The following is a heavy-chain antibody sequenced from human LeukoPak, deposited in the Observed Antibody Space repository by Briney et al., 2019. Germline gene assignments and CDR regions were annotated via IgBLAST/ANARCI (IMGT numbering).Heavy chain of an antibody. J-gene: IGHJ6*03. CDR1: GGSISSSSYY. CDR2: IYYSGST. V-gene: IGHV4-39*07. Sequence: SETLSLTCTVSGGSISSSSYYWGWIRQPPGKGLEWIGSIYYSGSTYYNPSLKSRVTISVDTSKNQFSLKLRSVTAADTAVYYCARGHSIEPYYYYYYMDVWGKGTTVTVSS. CDR3: ARGHSIEPYYYYYYMDV. D-gene: IGHD4-11*01.